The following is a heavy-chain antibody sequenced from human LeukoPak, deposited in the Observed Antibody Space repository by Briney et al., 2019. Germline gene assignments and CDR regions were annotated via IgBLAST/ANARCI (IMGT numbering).Heavy chain of an antibody. V-gene: IGHV2-5*02. CDR2: IYWDDDK. J-gene: IGHJ4*02. Sequence: SGPTLVNPTQTLTLSCTFSGFSLSTSGVYVGWIRQPPGKALEWLALIYWDDDKRYSPSLKSRLTITKDTSKNQVVLTMTNMDPVDTATYYCAHRREAAAVFDYWGQGTLVTVSS. CDR3: AHRREAAAVFDY. CDR1: GFSLSTSGVY. D-gene: IGHD6-13*01.